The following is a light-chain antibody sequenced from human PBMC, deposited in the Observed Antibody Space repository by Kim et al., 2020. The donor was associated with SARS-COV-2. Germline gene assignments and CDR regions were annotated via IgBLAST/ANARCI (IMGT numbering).Light chain of an antibody. CDR3: QQYGSSPRT. V-gene: IGKV3-20*01. CDR2: GAS. CDR1: QSVYSNY. J-gene: IGKJ1*01. Sequence: EIVLTQSPGTLSLSPGERATLSCGASQSVYSNYLAWYQQKPGQAPRLLIFGASSRATGIPDRFSGSGSGTDFTLTISRLEPEDFAVYYCQQYGSSPRTFDQGTKVDIK.